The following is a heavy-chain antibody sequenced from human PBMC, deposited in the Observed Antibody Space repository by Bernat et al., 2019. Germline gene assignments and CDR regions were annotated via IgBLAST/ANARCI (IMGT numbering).Heavy chain of an antibody. V-gene: IGHV3-74*01. CDR3: ARAYCSGGSCYFGDAFDI. J-gene: IGHJ3*02. Sequence: EVQLVESGGGLVQPGGSLRLSCAASGFTFSSYWMHWVRQAPGKGLVWVSRINSDGRSTTYADSVRGRFTISRDNAKNTLYLQMNSLRAEDTAVYYCARAYCSGGSCYFGDAFDIWGQGTMVTVSS. D-gene: IGHD2-15*01. CDR1: GFTFSSYW. CDR2: INSDGRST.